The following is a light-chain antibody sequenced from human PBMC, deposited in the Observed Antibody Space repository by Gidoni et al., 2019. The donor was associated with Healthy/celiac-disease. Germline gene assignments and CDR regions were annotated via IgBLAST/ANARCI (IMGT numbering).Light chain of an antibody. CDR3: CSYAGSYPVV. CDR1: SSDVGGYNY. J-gene: IGLJ2*01. CDR2: DVR. V-gene: IGLV2-11*01. Sequence: QSALTQPRSVSGSTGQSVTISCTGTSSDVGGYNYVSWYQQHPGKAPKLMIYDVRKRPSGVPDRFSGSKSGNTASLTISGLQAEDEADYYCCSYAGSYPVVFGGGTKLTVL.